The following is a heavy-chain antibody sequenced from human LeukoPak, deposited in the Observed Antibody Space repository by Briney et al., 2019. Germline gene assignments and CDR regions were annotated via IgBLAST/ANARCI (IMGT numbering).Heavy chain of an antibody. V-gene: IGHV1-8*01. CDR2: MNPNSGNT. D-gene: IGHD2-21*01. CDR1: GYTFTSYD. CDR3: ARDCGGLVQGNDAFDI. J-gene: IGHJ3*02. Sequence: ASVKVSCKASGYTFTSYDINWVRQATGQGLEWMGWMNPNSGNTGYAQKFQGRVTMTRNTSISTAYMELSSLRSEDTAVYYCARDCGGLVQGNDAFDIWGQGTMVTVSS.